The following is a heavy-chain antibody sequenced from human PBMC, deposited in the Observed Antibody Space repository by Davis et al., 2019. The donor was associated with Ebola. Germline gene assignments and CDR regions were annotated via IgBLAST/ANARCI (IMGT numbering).Heavy chain of an antibody. CDR1: GFTFSGSA. Sequence: GESLKISCAASGFTFSGSAMNWVRQASGKGLEWVGRIRSKANSYATAYAASVKGRFTISRDDSKNTAYLQMNSLKTEDTAVYYCTLTRTTLDYWGQGSLVTVSS. CDR3: TLTRTTLDY. V-gene: IGHV3-73*01. D-gene: IGHD1-7*01. J-gene: IGHJ4*02. CDR2: IRSKANSYAT.